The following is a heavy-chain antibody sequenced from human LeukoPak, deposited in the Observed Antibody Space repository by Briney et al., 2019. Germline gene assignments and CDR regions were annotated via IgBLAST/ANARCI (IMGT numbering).Heavy chain of an antibody. D-gene: IGHD6-13*01. J-gene: IGHJ4*02. Sequence: GGSLRLSCAASGLTFSTYTGNWVRQAPGKGLEWVSSISSSSSYIYYADSVKGRFTISRDNAKNSLYLQMNSLRAEDTAVYYCARDRGIAAAGTTSDYWGQGTLVTVSS. CDR2: ISSSSSYI. V-gene: IGHV3-21*01. CDR3: ARDRGIAAAGTTSDY. CDR1: GLTFSTYT.